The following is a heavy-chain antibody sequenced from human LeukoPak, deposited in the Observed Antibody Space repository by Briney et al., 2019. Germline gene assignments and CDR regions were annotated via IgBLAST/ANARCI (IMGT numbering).Heavy chain of an antibody. CDR1: GGSFSGYY. CDR3: AGGPSKYCSSTSCYSFDY. CDR2: INHSGST. V-gene: IGHV4-34*01. J-gene: IGHJ4*02. D-gene: IGHD2-2*01. Sequence: SETLSLTCAVYGGSFSGYYWSWIRQPPGKGLEWIGEINHSGSTNYNPSLKSRVTISVDTSKNQFSLKLSSVTAADTAVYYCAGGPSKYCSSTSCYSFDYWGQGTLVTVSS.